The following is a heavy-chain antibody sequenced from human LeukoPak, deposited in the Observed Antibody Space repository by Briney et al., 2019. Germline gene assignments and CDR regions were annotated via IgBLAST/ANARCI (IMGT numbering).Heavy chain of an antibody. D-gene: IGHD3-10*01. Sequence: SVKVSCKASGFTFTSSAMQWVRQARGQRLEWIGWIVVGSGNTNYAQKFQERVIITRDMSTSTAYMELSSLRSEDTAVYYCAAVYGSGGVPSDYWGQGTLVTVSS. CDR2: IVVGSGNT. J-gene: IGHJ4*02. V-gene: IGHV1-58*02. CDR1: GFTFTSSA. CDR3: AAVYGSGGVPSDY.